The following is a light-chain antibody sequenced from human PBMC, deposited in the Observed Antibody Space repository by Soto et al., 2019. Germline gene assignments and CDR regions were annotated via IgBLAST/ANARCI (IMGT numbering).Light chain of an antibody. Sequence: DMQMTQSPSTLSASVGDRVIITCRASQSITSWLAWYQQKRGKAPKLLIYKASTLESGVPSRFSGRGPGTEFTLTISSLQPDDFATYYCQQYNSYPLTFGGGTQVPIK. J-gene: IGKJ4*01. CDR2: KAS. CDR3: QQYNSYPLT. CDR1: QSITSW. V-gene: IGKV1-5*03.